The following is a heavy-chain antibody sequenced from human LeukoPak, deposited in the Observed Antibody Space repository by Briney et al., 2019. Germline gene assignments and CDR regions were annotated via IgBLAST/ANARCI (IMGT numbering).Heavy chain of an antibody. J-gene: IGHJ4*02. CDR2: ISGSGGST. Sequence: GGSLRLSCAASGLTFSSYVMSWVRQAPGKGLEWVSGISGSGGSTYYADSVKGRFTISRDNSKNTLYLQMNSLRAEDTAVYYCAKAQGFIAAAGNFDYWGQGTLVTVSS. D-gene: IGHD6-13*01. CDR1: GLTFSSYV. V-gene: IGHV3-23*01. CDR3: AKAQGFIAAAGNFDY.